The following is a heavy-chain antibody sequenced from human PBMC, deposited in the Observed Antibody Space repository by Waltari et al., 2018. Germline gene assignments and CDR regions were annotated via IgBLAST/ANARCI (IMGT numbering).Heavy chain of an antibody. D-gene: IGHD2-15*01. CDR3: ATDWGYCSDDSCYVGERGDY. V-gene: IGHV1-24*01. J-gene: IGHJ4*02. CDR2: LDPERRDT. CDR1: GYSLTELS. Sequence: VQLIQSGAEVKKPGASVRLSCKVSGYSLTELSIHWVRQPPGKGLGWMGGLDPERRDTTYAQRFQGRVTMTEDTSTDTAYMELRSLTSDDTAVFYCATDWGYCSDDSCYVGERGDYWGQGTLVTVSS.